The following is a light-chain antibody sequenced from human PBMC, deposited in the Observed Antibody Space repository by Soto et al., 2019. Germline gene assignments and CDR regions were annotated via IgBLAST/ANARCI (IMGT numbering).Light chain of an antibody. CDR1: QSLIHSDGDTY. CDR3: MQGTHWPWT. J-gene: IGKJ1*01. Sequence: DVMMTQSPLSLPVTLGQPASISCRSSQSLIHSDGDTYLNWFQQRPGQSPRRLIYKVSDRDSGVPDRFTGSGSGTDFTLKISRVEAEDVGVYYCMQGTHWPWTFGQGTEVEIK. V-gene: IGKV2-30*02. CDR2: KVS.